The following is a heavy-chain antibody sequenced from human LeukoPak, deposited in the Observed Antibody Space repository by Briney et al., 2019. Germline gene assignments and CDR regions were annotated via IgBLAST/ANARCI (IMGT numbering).Heavy chain of an antibody. Sequence: GASVKVSCKASGYTFTSYGISWVRQAPGQGLEWMGWISAYNGNTNYAQKLQGRVTMTTDTSTSTAYMELRSLRSDDTAVYYCARTPIAVAPPFWSAGTYYMDVWGKGTTVTVSS. CDR1: GYTFTSYG. V-gene: IGHV1-18*01. CDR3: ARTPIAVAPPFWSAGTYYMDV. J-gene: IGHJ6*03. CDR2: ISAYNGNT. D-gene: IGHD6-19*01.